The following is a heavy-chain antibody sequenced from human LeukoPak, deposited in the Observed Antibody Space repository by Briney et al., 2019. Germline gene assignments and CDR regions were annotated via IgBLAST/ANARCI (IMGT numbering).Heavy chain of an antibody. V-gene: IGHV3-30*18. CDR1: GFTFSNYA. D-gene: IGHD3-10*01. CDR2: ISYDGSNK. Sequence: GGSLRLSCAASGFTFSNYALHWVRQAPGKGLEWVAVISYDGSNKYYADSVKGRFTISRDNSKNTLYLQMNSLRAEDTAVYYCAKDGSGSYSQYYFDYWGQGTLVTVSS. CDR3: AKDGSGSYSQYYFDY. J-gene: IGHJ4*02.